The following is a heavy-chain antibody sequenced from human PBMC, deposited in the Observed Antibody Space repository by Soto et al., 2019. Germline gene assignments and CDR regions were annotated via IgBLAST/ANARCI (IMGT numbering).Heavy chain of an antibody. D-gene: IGHD2-2*01. V-gene: IGHV3-30-3*01. J-gene: IGHJ6*01. CDR2: ISFDGSDK. Sequence: PWGSLRISCVTSGFTFSNYVMHWVRQAPGKGLDLVALISFDGSDKLYADSVNGRFTISRDNSRNTQYLQMNALRPEDTAVYYCARRGSSTSCHHFYYYYGMDVWGQGTTVTVSS. CDR3: ARRGSSTSCHHFYYYYGMDV. CDR1: GFTFSNYV.